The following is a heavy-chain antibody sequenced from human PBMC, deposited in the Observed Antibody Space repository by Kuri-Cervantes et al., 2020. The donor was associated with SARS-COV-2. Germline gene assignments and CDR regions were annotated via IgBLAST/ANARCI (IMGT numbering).Heavy chain of an antibody. V-gene: IGHV1-18*01. D-gene: IGHD2-21*01. Sequence: ASVKVSCKASGYTFTSYGISWVRQAPGQGLEWMGWISAYNGNTNYAQKLQGRVTMTTDTSTSTAYMELRSLRSDDTAVYYYASYKLSPACENGGDCYGAFDIWGQGTMVTVSS. CDR3: ASYKLSPACENGGDCYGAFDI. CDR1: GYTFTSYG. J-gene: IGHJ3*02. CDR2: ISAYNGNT.